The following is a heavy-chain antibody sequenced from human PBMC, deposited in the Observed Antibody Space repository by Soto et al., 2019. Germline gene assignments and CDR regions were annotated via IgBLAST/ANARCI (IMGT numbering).Heavy chain of an antibody. J-gene: IGHJ6*02. CDR1: GGSISSYY. V-gene: IGHV4-4*07. Sequence: SETLSLTCTVAGGSISSYYWSWIRQPAGKGLEWIGRIYTSGSTNYNPSLKSRVTMSVDTSKNQFSLKLSSVTAADTAVYYCARVGWATRRSGMDVWGQGTTVTVSS. CDR3: ARVGWATRRSGMDV. CDR2: IYTSGST. D-gene: IGHD5-12*01.